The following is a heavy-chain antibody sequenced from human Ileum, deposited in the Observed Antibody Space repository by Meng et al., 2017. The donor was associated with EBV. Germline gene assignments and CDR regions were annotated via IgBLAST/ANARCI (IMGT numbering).Heavy chain of an antibody. D-gene: IGHD3-9*01. Sequence: LQVQESGPGLVKPSETLSLTCTGSGGSMRGSRYYWGWIRQPPGKGLEWIGSTYYSGSTNYNPSLKSRVTISVDTSKNQFSLNLSSVTAADTAVYYCARGDILTGYWYYFDYWGQGILVTVSS. CDR1: GGSMRGSRYY. V-gene: IGHV4-39*07. CDR3: ARGDILTGYWYYFDY. J-gene: IGHJ4*02. CDR2: TYYSGST.